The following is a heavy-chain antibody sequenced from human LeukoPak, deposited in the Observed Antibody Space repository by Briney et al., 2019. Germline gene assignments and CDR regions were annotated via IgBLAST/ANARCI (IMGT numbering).Heavy chain of an antibody. CDR2: VYPGDSDT. CDR1: GYTFTNYW. D-gene: IGHD4-23*01. V-gene: IGHV5-51*01. J-gene: IGHJ3*02. Sequence: GESLKISCKGSGYTFTNYWIHRVRQMPGKGLEWMGNVYPGDSDTRYSPSFQGQVTISADKSITTTYLQWNSLKASDTAIYYCARQLDYGGFGAFGIWGQGTMVTVSS. CDR3: ARQLDYGGFGAFGI.